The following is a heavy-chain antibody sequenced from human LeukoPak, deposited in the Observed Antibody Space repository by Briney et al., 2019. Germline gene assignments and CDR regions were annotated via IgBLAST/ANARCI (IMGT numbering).Heavy chain of an antibody. J-gene: IGHJ4*02. CDR2: IRYDGSNK. V-gene: IGHV3-30*02. Sequence: GGSLRLSCAASGFTFSSYGMHWVRQAPGKGLEWVAFIRYDGSNKYYADSVKGRFTISRDNSKNTLYLQMNSLRAEDTAVYYCAKDRGSTTIADYWGQGTLVTVSS. CDR1: GFTFSSYG. CDR3: AKDRGSTTIADY. D-gene: IGHD2-15*01.